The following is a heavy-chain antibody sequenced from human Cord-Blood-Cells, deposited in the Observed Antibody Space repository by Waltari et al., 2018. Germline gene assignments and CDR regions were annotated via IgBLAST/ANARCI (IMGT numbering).Heavy chain of an antibody. Sequence: QVQLVQSGAEVKKPGASVKVSCKASGYTFTSYYMHWVRQAPGQGLEWMGIIDPSGGSTSYAQKFQGRVTMTRDTSTSTVYMELSSLRSEDTAVYYCAGGSYFNWFDPWGQGTLVTVSS. CDR1: GYTFTSYY. CDR3: AGGSYFNWFDP. J-gene: IGHJ5*02. V-gene: IGHV1-46*01. D-gene: IGHD1-26*01. CDR2: IDPSGGST.